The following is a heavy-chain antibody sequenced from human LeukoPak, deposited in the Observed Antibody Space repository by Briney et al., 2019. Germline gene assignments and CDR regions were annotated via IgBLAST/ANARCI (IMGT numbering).Heavy chain of an antibody. V-gene: IGHV3-33*01. CDR2: IWYDGSKT. D-gene: IGHD3-16*01. CDR3: ARGGSRDVFSY. J-gene: IGHJ4*02. CDR1: LVTFRITG. Sequence: GRSLRLSCVAPLVTFRITGRYSVRRAPGKGLEWVAMIWYDGSKTYYIGSVKGRFTISRDNSKNTLYLQMNSLRTEDTAVYYCARGGSRDVFSYWVQGTLVTVSS.